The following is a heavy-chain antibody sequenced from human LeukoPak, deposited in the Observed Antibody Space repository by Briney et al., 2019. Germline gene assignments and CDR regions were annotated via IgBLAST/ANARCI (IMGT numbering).Heavy chain of an antibody. J-gene: IGHJ4*02. CDR1: GGSISSGGYS. Sequence: SETLSLTCAVSGGSISSGGYSWSWIRQPPGKGLEWIGYIYHSGSTYYNPSLKSRVTISVDRSKNQFSLKLSSVTAADTAVYYCARARAARLSCFDYWGQGTLVTVSS. D-gene: IGHD6-6*01. CDR3: ARARAARLSCFDY. CDR2: IYHSGST. V-gene: IGHV4-30-2*01.